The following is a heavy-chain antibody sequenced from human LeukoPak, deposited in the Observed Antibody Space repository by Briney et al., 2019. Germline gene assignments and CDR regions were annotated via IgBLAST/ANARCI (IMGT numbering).Heavy chain of an antibody. D-gene: IGHD6-13*01. V-gene: IGHV1-18*04. CDR1: GYTSTSYG. CDR3: ARVSIAAAVFDY. Sequence: GASVKVSCKASGYTSTSYGISWVRQAPGQGLEWMGWISAYNSNTNYAQKLQGRVTTTTDTSTSTAYMELRSLRSDDTAVYYCARVSIAAAVFDYWGQGTLVTVSS. J-gene: IGHJ4*02. CDR2: ISAYNSNT.